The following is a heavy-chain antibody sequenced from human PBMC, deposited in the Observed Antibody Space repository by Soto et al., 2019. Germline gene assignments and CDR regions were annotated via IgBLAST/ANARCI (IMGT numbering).Heavy chain of an antibody. V-gene: IGHV1-46*01. CDR1: GYTFTNYH. J-gene: IGHJ4*02. Sequence: ASVKVSCKASGYTFTNYHLHWVRQAPGQGLEWMGIINPTGGSTTYAQNFQGRVTMTRETSTSTVYMELSGLRSEDTAFYYCARGLDYDDTSGYADYWGQGTLVTVS. CDR2: INPTGGST. CDR3: ARGLDYDDTSGYADY. D-gene: IGHD3-22*01.